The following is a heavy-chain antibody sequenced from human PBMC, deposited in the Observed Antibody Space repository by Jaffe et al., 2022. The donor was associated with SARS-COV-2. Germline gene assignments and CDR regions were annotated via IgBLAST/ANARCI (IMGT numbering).Heavy chain of an antibody. CDR1: GYTFTGYY. Sequence: QVQLVQSGAEVKKPGASVKVSCKASGYTFTGYYMHWVRQAPGQGLEWMGWINPNSGGTNYAQKFQGRVTMTRDTSISTAYMELSRLRSDDTAVYYCARDEILLWFDTTPYGMDVWGQGTTVTVSS. D-gene: IGHD3-10*01. CDR3: ARDEILLWFDTTPYGMDV. V-gene: IGHV1-2*02. J-gene: IGHJ6*02. CDR2: INPNSGGT.